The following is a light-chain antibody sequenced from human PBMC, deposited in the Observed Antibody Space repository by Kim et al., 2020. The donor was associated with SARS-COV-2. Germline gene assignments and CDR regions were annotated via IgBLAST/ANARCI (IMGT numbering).Light chain of an antibody. CDR3: QQYAYWRA. CDR1: QRISSN. V-gene: IGKV3-15*01. CDR2: DAS. J-gene: IGKJ5*01. Sequence: SLSPGERATLSCRASQRISSNLAWYQQKPGQAPRVLISDASARATDIPARFSGSGSGTDFTLTISNVQSEDFAVYYCQQYAYWRAFGQGTRLEIK.